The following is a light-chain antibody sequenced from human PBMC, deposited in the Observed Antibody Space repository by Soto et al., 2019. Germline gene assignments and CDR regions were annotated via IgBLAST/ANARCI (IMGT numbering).Light chain of an antibody. Sequence: EIVLTQSPATLSLSPGERATLSCRASQSVSTYLGWYQQKPGQAPRLLIYDASNRATGIPDRFSGSGSGTAFTLTSRSLEAEDFAVYYCQRRSTWLTFGGGTRLEI. J-gene: IGKJ4*01. CDR3: QRRSTWLT. CDR1: QSVSTY. V-gene: IGKV3-11*01. CDR2: DAS.